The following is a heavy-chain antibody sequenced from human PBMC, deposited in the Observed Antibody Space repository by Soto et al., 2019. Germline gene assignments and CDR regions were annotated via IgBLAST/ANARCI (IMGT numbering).Heavy chain of an antibody. Sequence: GGSLRLSCAASGITFRNYAMSWVRQAPGKGLEWVSSISGSGGSTYYADSVRGRFSISRANSKITLSLQMNSLRAEDTAVYYCTKALYCSSTSCYSGGDTFHIWGQGTMVTVSS. CDR2: ISGSGGST. J-gene: IGHJ3*02. CDR1: GITFRNYA. D-gene: IGHD2-2*01. V-gene: IGHV3-23*01. CDR3: TKALYCSSTSCYSGGDTFHI.